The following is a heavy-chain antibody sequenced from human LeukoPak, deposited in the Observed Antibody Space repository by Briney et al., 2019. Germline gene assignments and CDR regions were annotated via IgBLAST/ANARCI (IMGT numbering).Heavy chain of an antibody. Sequence: GGSLRLSCAASGFTFSGSAMHWVRQTSGKGLEWVGRIRSKANSYATAYAASVKGRFTISRDDSKNTAYLQMNSLKTEYTAVYYCTRPAARVRDDYWGQGTLVTVSS. D-gene: IGHD2-15*01. CDR1: GFTFSGSA. CDR3: TRPAARVRDDY. J-gene: IGHJ4*02. CDR2: IRSKANSYAT. V-gene: IGHV3-73*01.